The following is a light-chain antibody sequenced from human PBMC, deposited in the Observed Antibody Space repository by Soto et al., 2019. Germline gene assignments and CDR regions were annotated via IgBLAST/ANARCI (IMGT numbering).Light chain of an antibody. V-gene: IGLV1-47*01. J-gene: IGLJ7*01. Sequence: QAVVTQPPSASGTPGQRVTISCSGSSSNIGSNYVYWYQQLPGTAPKLLIYRNNQRPSGVPDRFSGSKSGTSASLAISGLRSADEADYYCAACDDSLSGLAVFGGGTQLTVL. CDR1: SSNIGSNY. CDR3: AACDDSLSGLAV. CDR2: RNN.